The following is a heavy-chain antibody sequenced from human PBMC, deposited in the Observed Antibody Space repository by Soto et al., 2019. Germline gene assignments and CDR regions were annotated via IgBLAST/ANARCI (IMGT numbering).Heavy chain of an antibody. CDR3: ARDYRSGYDYGHFDY. J-gene: IGHJ4*02. V-gene: IGHV4-59*01. CDR1: GGSISSYY. D-gene: IGHD5-12*01. CDR2: IYYSGST. Sequence: PSETLSLTCTVSGGSISSYYWSWIRQPPGKGLEWIGYIYYSGSTNYDPSLESRVTISVDTSKNQFSLKLNSVTAADTAVYYCARDYRSGYDYGHFDYWGQGALVTVSS.